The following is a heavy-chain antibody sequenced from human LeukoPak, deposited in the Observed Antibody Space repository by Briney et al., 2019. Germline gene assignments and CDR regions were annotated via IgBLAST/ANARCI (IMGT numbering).Heavy chain of an antibody. Sequence: GGFLRLSCAASGFTFSSYWMSWVRQAPGKGLEWVANIKQDGSEKYYVDSVKGRFTISRDNAKNSLYLQMNSLRAEDTAVYYCARESQYCSGGSCYSGAFDIWGQGTMVTVSS. V-gene: IGHV3-7*01. CDR3: ARESQYCSGGSCYSGAFDI. D-gene: IGHD2-15*01. J-gene: IGHJ3*02. CDR2: IKQDGSEK. CDR1: GFTFSSYW.